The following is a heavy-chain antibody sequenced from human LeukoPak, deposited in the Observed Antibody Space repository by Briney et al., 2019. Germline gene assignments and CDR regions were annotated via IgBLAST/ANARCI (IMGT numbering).Heavy chain of an antibody. CDR2: ISYDGSNK. D-gene: IGHD3-10*02. J-gene: IGHJ4*02. Sequence: PGGSLRLSCAASGFTFSSYGMHWVRQAPGKGLEWVAVISYDGSNKYYADSVKGRFTISRDNSKSTLYLQMNSLRPADTAVYYCARDMLKGAPDYLDHWGQGTLVTVSS. V-gene: IGHV3-30*03. CDR3: ARDMLKGAPDYLDH. CDR1: GFTFSSYG.